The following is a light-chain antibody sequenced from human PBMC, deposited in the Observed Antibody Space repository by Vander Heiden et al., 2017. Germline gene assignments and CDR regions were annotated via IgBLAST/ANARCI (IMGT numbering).Light chain of an antibody. V-gene: IGKV4-1*01. CDR2: WAS. J-gene: IGKJ1*01. CDR3: QQYYSTPRT. CDR1: QSVLYNSNNKNY. Sequence: DIVMTQSPDSLAVSLGERATINCKSSQSVLYNSNNKNYLAWYQQKPGQPPKLLIYWASTRESVVPDRFSGSGSGTDFTLTISSLQAEDVAVYYCQQYYSTPRTLGQGTKVEIK.